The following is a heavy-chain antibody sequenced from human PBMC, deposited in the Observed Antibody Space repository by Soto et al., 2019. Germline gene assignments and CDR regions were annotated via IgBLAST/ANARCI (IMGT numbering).Heavy chain of an antibody. D-gene: IGHD3-16*01. Sequence: QVQLVESGGGLVKPGGSLRLSCAASGFTFSDYYMSWIRQAPGKGLEWVSYISSSGSTIYYADSVKGRFTISRDNARNSLYLQMNSLRAEATAVYYCARVGARGYEYIWGSPRGLDYWGQGTLVTVSS. CDR1: GFTFSDYY. J-gene: IGHJ4*02. V-gene: IGHV3-11*01. CDR3: ARVGARGYEYIWGSPRGLDY. CDR2: ISSSGSTI.